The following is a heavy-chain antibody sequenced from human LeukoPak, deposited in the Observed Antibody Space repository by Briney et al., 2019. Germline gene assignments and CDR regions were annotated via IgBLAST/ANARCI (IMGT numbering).Heavy chain of an antibody. CDR1: GFTFSSYA. CDR2: ISGDGGDT. CDR3: AIMTTVTYIDY. D-gene: IGHD4-17*01. J-gene: IGHJ4*02. Sequence: GGSLRLSCAASGFTFSSYAMNWVRQAPGKGLEWVSTISGDGGDTHYADSVRGRFTISRANSKNTLFMQMNSLRAEDTAVYYCAIMTTVTYIDYWGQGTLVTVSS. V-gene: IGHV3-23*01.